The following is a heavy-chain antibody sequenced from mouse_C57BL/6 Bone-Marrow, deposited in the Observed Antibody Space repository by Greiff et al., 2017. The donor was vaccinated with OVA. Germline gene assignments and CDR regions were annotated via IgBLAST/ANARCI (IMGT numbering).Heavy chain of an antibody. D-gene: IGHD4-1*01. CDR1: EYEFTAYD. J-gene: IGHJ2*01. Sequence: EVKLVESGGGLVQPGESLKLSCESTEYEFTAYDMSWVRQTPGKRLEWVAAINSDGGSPSYPDTMGRLFISSIDNPKMPLYLQMGSLRSEATALYYGAKYEGTGYSFDYWGQGTTLTVSS. CDR3: AKYEGTGYSFDY. CDR2: INSDGGSP. V-gene: IGHV5-2*01.